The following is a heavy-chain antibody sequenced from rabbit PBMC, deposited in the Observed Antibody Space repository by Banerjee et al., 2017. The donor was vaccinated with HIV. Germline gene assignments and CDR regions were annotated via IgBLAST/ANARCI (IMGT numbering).Heavy chain of an antibody. Sequence: QEQLEESGGDLVKPEGSLTLTCTASGFSLTNKYVMCWVRQAPGKGLEWIGCINTSSGNTVYASWAKGRFTISKTSSTTVTLQMTSLTAADTATYFCARDLAGAIGWNFDLWGQGTLVTVS. V-gene: IGHV1S45*01. CDR1: GFSLTNKYV. CDR3: ARDLAGAIGWNFDL. D-gene: IGHD4-1*01. J-gene: IGHJ4*01. CDR2: INTSSGNT.